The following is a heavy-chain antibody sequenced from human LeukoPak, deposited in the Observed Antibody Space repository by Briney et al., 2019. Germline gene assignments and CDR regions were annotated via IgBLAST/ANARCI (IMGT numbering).Heavy chain of an antibody. CDR1: GFTFSSYG. Sequence: GGSLRLSCAASGFTFSSYGMHWVRQAPGRGLEWVAVISYDGSNKYYADSVKGRFTISRDNSKNTLYLQMNSLRAEDTAVYYCAKGSGNVLLWFGELHWGQGTLVTVSS. CDR2: ISYDGSNK. CDR3: AKGSGNVLLWFGELH. J-gene: IGHJ4*02. D-gene: IGHD3-10*01. V-gene: IGHV3-30*18.